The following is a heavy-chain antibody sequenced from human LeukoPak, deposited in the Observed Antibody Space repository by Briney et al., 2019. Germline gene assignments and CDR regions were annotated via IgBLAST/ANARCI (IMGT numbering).Heavy chain of an antibody. CDR1: GFTLNSNW. CDR2: INEDGRGT. Sequence: GGSLRLSCAVSGFTLNSNWIHWVRQAPGQGLVWVSRINEDGRGTSYADSVKGRFTISRDNSKNTLYLQMNSLRAEDTAVYYCARDSATYYYDSSGYLDYWGQGTLVT. CDR3: ARDSATYYYDSSGYLDY. J-gene: IGHJ4*02. D-gene: IGHD3-22*01. V-gene: IGHV3-74*01.